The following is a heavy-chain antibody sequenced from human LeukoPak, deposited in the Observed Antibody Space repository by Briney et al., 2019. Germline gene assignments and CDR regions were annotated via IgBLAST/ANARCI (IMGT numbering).Heavy chain of an antibody. CDR1: GFTFSSYS. Sequence: GGSLRLSCAASGFTFSSYSMNWVRQAPGKGLEWVSSISSSSSYIYYTDSLKGRFTISRDNAKNSLYLQMNSLRAEDTAVYHCAREGHGDFPSSFDYWGQGTLVTVSS. D-gene: IGHD4-17*01. V-gene: IGHV3-21*01. J-gene: IGHJ4*02. CDR2: ISSSSSYI. CDR3: AREGHGDFPSSFDY.